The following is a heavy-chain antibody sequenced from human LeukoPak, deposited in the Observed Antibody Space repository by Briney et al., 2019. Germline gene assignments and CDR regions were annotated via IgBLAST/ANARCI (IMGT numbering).Heavy chain of an antibody. CDR1: GFTFSTYT. CDR2: ISTRSSYM. Sequence: PGGSLRLSCAASGFTFSTYTMNWVRQAPGKGLEWVSSISTRSSYMYYADLVKGRFTISRDDAKNSLYLEMNGLRAEDTAVYYCATLASTDGYWGQGTLVIVSS. CDR3: ATLASTDGY. J-gene: IGHJ4*02. D-gene: IGHD3-3*02. V-gene: IGHV3-21*01.